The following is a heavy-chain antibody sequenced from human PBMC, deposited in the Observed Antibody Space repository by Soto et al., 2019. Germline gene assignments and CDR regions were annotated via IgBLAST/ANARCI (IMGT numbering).Heavy chain of an antibody. CDR2: ISAYNGNT. CDR3: TKEGVISTSCPDCHDAFDI. Sequence: QVQLVQSGAEVKKPGASVKVSCKASGYTFTSYGISWVRQAPGQGLEWMGWISAYNGNTNYAQKLQGRVTMTTDTSTSTAYMELRSLRSDDTAVYYCTKEGVISTSCPDCHDAFDIWGQGTMVTVSS. CDR1: GYTFTSYG. V-gene: IGHV1-18*01. D-gene: IGHD2-2*01. J-gene: IGHJ3*02.